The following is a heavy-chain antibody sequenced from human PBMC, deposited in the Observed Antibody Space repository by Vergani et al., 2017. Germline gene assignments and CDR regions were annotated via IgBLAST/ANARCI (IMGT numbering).Heavy chain of an antibody. D-gene: IGHD3-16*01. Sequence: QVQLQESGPGLVKPSQTLSLTCSVSGGSISSGSYYWSWLRQPAGKRLEWIGRIHTNGVIHYNPSLNSRATISVDTSRNQISLKLTSVTATDTAIYFCARGNPYVDFDIWGQGTMITVSS. CDR1: GGSISSGSYY. V-gene: IGHV4-61*02. CDR3: ARGNPYVDFDI. CDR2: IHTNGVI. J-gene: IGHJ3*02.